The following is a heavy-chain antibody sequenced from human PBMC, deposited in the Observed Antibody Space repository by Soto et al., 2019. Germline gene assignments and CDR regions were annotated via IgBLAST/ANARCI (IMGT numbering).Heavy chain of an antibody. CDR2: INLNSGGT. V-gene: IGHV1-2*04. J-gene: IGHJ6*02. Sequence: QVQLVQSGAEVKKPGASLKVSCKASGYTFTDYYLHWVRQAPGQGLEWMGWINLNSGGTQYAQNFPGWVTMTRDTSISTAYMEVSRLRSDDAAVYYCARDSGGAIVVIPAAYGMDVWGQGTTVTVSS. CDR3: ARDSGGAIVVIPAAYGMDV. D-gene: IGHD2-2*01. CDR1: GYTFTDYY.